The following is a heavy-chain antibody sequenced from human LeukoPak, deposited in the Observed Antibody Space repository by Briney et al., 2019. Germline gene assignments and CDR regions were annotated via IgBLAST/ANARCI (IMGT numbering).Heavy chain of an antibody. CDR3: ARGPRRGYYDSSGYLVYFDY. D-gene: IGHD3-22*01. Sequence: ETLSLTCAVYGGSFSGYYWSWIRQPPGKGLEWIGEINHSGSTNYNPSLKSRVTISVDTSKNQFSLKLSSVTAADTAVYYCARGPRRGYYDSSGYLVYFDYWGQGTLVTVSS. J-gene: IGHJ4*02. CDR2: INHSGST. V-gene: IGHV4-34*01. CDR1: GGSFSGYY.